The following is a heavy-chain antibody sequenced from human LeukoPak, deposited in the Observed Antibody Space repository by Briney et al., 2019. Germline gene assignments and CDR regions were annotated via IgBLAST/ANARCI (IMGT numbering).Heavy chain of an antibody. CDR1: GYSFTSYW. CDR2: IYPGDSDT. V-gene: IGHV5-51*01. J-gene: IGHJ4*02. Sequence: GESLKISCKGSGYSFTSYWTGWVRQMPGKGLEWMGIIYPGDSDTRYSPSFQGQVTISAGKSISTAYLQWSSLKASDTAMYYCASHYGGNANYFDYWGQGTLVTVSS. CDR3: ASHYGGNANYFDY. D-gene: IGHD4-23*01.